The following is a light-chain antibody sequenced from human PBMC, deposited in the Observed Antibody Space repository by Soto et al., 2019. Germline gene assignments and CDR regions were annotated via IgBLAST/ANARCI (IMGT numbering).Light chain of an antibody. V-gene: IGLV4-69*01. CDR1: SGHSSYA. J-gene: IGLJ2*01. CDR3: QTWGTGIVV. CDR2: LNSDGSH. Sequence: QLVLTQSPSASASLGASVKLTCTLSSGHSSYAIAWHQQQPEKGPRYLMKLNSDGSHSKEDGIPDRYSGSSSGAERYLTISSLPSEDEADYYCQTWGTGIVVFGGGTKLTVL.